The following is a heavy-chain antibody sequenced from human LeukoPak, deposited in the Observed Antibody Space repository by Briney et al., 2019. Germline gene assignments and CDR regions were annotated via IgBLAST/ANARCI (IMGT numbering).Heavy chain of an antibody. CDR2: IYYSGSS. D-gene: IGHD3-10*01. V-gene: IGHV4-59*08. J-gene: IGHJ4*02. CDR3: ARNRASGTPYFDY. CDR1: RGSITGFY. Sequence: SETLSLTCTISRGSITGFYWSWIRQPPGKGLEWIGYIYYSGSSNYNPSLKSRVTISVDTSKDQFSLKLSSVTAADTAVYYCARNRASGTPYFDYWGQGLLVTVSS.